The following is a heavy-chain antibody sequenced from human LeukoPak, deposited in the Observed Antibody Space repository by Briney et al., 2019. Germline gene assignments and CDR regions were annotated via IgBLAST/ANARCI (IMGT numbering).Heavy chain of an antibody. Sequence: GGSLRLSCAASGFTFSSYAMHWVRQAPGKGLEWVAVISYDGSNKYYADSVKGRFTISRDNSKNTLYLQMNSLRAEDTAVYYCARDVVGSSNNGMDVWGQGTTVTVSS. J-gene: IGHJ6*02. V-gene: IGHV3-30-3*01. CDR3: ARDVVGSSNNGMDV. CDR2: ISYDGSNK. D-gene: IGHD6-13*01. CDR1: GFTFSSYA.